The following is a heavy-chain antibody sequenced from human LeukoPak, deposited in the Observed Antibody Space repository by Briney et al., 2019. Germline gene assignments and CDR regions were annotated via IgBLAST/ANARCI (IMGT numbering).Heavy chain of an antibody. CDR1: GFTFGSYL. V-gene: IGHV3-74*01. Sequence: GGSLRLSCTASGFTFGSYLMHWVRQAPGKGLVWVSRISSDGSDTTYADSVKGRFTISRDSAKNTLYLQMNSLRVEDTAVHYCARKQVGADFDYWGQGILVTVSS. CDR3: ARKQVGADFDY. D-gene: IGHD1-26*01. CDR2: ISSDGSDT. J-gene: IGHJ4*02.